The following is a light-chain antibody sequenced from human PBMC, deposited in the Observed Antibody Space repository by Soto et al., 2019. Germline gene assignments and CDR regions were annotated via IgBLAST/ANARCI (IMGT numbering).Light chain of an antibody. CDR3: FSYTSSGTYG. CDR2: EVS. V-gene: IGLV2-14*01. J-gene: IGLJ1*01. Sequence: QSVLTQPASVSGSPEQSITISCTATSSSVGNYKYVSWYQQHPGKAPKLMTYEVSNRPSGVSNRLSGSKSGNTASLTISGLQAEDETDYYCFSYTSSGTYGFGTGTKVTVL. CDR1: SSSVGNYKY.